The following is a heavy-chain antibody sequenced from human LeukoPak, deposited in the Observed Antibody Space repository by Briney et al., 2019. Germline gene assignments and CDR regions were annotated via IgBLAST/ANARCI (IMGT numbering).Heavy chain of an antibody. D-gene: IGHD3-22*01. Sequence: GGSLRLSCAASGFTFSNYWMHSVRHAPGKGLVWVSRIKSDGSTRYADSVKGRFTISRDNAKNTVSLQMTSLRAEDTGVYYCARAPSEIGGYYPEYFRHWGQGTLVIVSS. V-gene: IGHV3-74*01. CDR3: ARAPSEIGGYYPEYFRH. CDR2: IKSDGST. CDR1: GFTFSNYW. J-gene: IGHJ1*01.